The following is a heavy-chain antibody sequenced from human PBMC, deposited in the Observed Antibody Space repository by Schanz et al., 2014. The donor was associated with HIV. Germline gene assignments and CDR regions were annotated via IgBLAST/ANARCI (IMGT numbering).Heavy chain of an antibody. V-gene: IGHV3-23*01. CDR1: GFTFSSYA. CDR2: ISGSGGST. Sequence: EEQLLQSGGGLVQPGGSMRLFCEASGFTFSSYAMNWVRQAPGKGLEWVSTISGSGGSTYYADSVKGRFTISRDNSMNTLFLQMNSLRAEDTAVYYCARGLGYWGQGTLVTVSS. J-gene: IGHJ4*02. CDR3: ARGLGY.